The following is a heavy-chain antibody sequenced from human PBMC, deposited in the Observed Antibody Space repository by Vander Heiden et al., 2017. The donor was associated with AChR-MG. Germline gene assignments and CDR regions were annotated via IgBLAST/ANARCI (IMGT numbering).Heavy chain of an antibody. J-gene: IGHJ4*02. Sequence: QVQLLESALGLVKPSEILSLTCTVSGGSISSYYWSWIRQPPGKGLEWIGYIYYRGNTNDNPSLKSRVTISVDTSKNQFSLKLSSVTAADTAVYYCARDDTAIGYDYWCQGPLVTDSS. V-gene: IGHV4-59*01. CDR2: IYYRGNT. D-gene: IGHD5-18*01. CDR1: GGSISSYY. CDR3: ARDDTAIGYDY.